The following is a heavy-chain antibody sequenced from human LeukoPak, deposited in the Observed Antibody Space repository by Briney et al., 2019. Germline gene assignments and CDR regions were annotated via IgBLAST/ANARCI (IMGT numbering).Heavy chain of an antibody. V-gene: IGHV3-48*03. D-gene: IGHD5-24*01. Sequence: GGSLRLSCAASGFTFSSYEMNWVRQAPGKGLEWVSYVSSSGSTIYYADSVKGRFTISRDNAKNSLYLQMNSLRAEDTAVYYCARDLGDGYNLLNFDYWGQGTLVTVSS. CDR1: GFTFSSYE. J-gene: IGHJ4*02. CDR2: VSSSGSTI. CDR3: ARDLGDGYNLLNFDY.